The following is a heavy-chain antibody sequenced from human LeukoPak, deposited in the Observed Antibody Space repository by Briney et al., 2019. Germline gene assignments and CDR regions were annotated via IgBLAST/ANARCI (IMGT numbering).Heavy chain of an antibody. CDR1: GGFLNPFY. Sequence: SETLSLTCTVSGGFLNPFYWGWLRHPPGKGLEGIGYISYSGSTNYNAFRERRVTISVEARKNQFSLEVATVTAADTSIYYCARLQSVTHDYNYYIGGFYYMDVWGKGTTVTVSS. D-gene: IGHD5-24*01. CDR2: ISYSGST. CDR3: ARLQSVTHDYNYYIGGFYYMDV. V-gene: IGHV4-59*08. J-gene: IGHJ6*03.